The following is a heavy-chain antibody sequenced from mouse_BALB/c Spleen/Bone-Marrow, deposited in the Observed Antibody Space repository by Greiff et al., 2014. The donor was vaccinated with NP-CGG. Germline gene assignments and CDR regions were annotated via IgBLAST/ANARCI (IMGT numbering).Heavy chain of an antibody. CDR2: INPSSGYT. V-gene: IGHV1-4*02. Sequence: QVQLKESAAELARPGASVKMSCKASGYTFTSYTMHWVKQRPGQGLEWIGYINPSSGYTDYNQKFKDKTTLTADKSSSTAYTQLSSLTSEDSAVYYCARGYYGSSTFAYWGQGTLVTVSA. J-gene: IGHJ3*01. CDR3: ARGYYGSSTFAY. D-gene: IGHD1-1*01. CDR1: GYTFTSYT.